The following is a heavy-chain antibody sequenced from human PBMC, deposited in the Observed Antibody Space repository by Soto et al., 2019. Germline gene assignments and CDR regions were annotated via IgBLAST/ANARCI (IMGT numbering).Heavy chain of an antibody. CDR3: ARVTPIAAAGSRTFDY. Sequence: QLQLQESGSGLVKPSQTLSLTCAVSGGSISSGGYSWSWIRQPPGKGLEWIGYIYHSGSTYYNPSLKSRVTISVDRSKNQFSLKLSCVTAADTAVYYCARVTPIAAAGSRTFDYWGQGTLVTVSS. CDR2: IYHSGST. D-gene: IGHD6-13*01. V-gene: IGHV4-30-2*01. J-gene: IGHJ4*02. CDR1: GGSISSGGYS.